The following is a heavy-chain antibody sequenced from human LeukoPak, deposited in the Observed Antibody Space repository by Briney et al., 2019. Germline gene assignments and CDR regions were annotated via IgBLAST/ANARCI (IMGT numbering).Heavy chain of an antibody. CDR3: ARAVGGSGYYYGMDV. D-gene: IGHD2-15*01. CDR1: GFIFSTYS. J-gene: IGHJ6*02. V-gene: IGHV3-48*04. CDR2: ISRTSTSI. Sequence: GGSLRLSCAASGFIFSTYSMNWVRQAPGKGLEWVSYISRTSTSIYYADSVKGRFTISRDNAKNSLSLQMNSLRAEDTAVYYCARAVGGSGYYYGMDVWGQGATVTVSS.